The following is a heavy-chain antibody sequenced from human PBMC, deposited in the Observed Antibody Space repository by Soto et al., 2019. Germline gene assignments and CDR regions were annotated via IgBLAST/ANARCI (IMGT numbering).Heavy chain of an antibody. CDR2: IDYTGAT. J-gene: IGHJ4*02. Sequence: PSETLSLTCTVSGASINNHYWSWIRQPPGKGLEWIGYIDYTGATNYSPSLASRVTISVDTSKNQFSLKLTSLTAADTAIYYCARANWYFDYWGQGTLVTVSS. V-gene: IGHV4-59*11. CDR3: ARANWYFDY. CDR1: GASINNHY. D-gene: IGHD7-27*01.